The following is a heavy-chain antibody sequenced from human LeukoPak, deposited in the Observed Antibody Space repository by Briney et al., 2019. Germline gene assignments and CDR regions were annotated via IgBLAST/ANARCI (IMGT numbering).Heavy chain of an antibody. CDR2: IYYSGST. D-gene: IGHD3-10*01. J-gene: IGHJ4*02. Sequence: PSETLSLTCTVSGGSISSSSYYWGWIRQPPGKGLEWIGSIYYSGSTYYNPSLKSRVTISVDTSKNQFSLKLSSVTAADTAVYYCARARRRSYGSGSYGYWGQGTLVTVSS. CDR3: ARARRRSYGSGSYGY. V-gene: IGHV4-39*07. CDR1: GGSISSSSYY.